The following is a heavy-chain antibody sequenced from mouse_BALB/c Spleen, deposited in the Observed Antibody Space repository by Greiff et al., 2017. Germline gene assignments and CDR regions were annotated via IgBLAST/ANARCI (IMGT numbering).Heavy chain of an antibody. CDR3: ARDRSYGNYVGDAMDY. V-gene: IGHV5-9-3*01. J-gene: IGHJ4*01. Sequence: EVKVVESGGGLVKPGGSLKLSCAASGFTFSSYAMSWVRQTPEKRLEWVATISSGGSYTYYPDSVKGRFTISRDNAKNTLYLQMSSLRSEDTAMYYCARDRSYGNYVGDAMDYWGQGTSVTVSS. D-gene: IGHD2-1*01. CDR1: GFTFSSYA. CDR2: ISSGGSYT.